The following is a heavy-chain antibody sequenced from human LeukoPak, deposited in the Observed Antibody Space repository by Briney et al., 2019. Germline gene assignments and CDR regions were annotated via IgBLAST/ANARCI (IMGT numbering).Heavy chain of an antibody. CDR2: IYSSGST. V-gene: IGHV4-59*01. CDR3: ARADPNASGYFYRFNWFDL. Sequence: SETLSLTCTVSGGSMSSYYWNWVRQPPGKGLKWIGNIYSSGSTDYNPSLKSRVTISLDTSKFQFSLRLNSVTAADTAVYYCARADPNASGYFYRFNWFDLWGQGTLVTVSS. D-gene: IGHD3-10*01. J-gene: IGHJ5*02. CDR1: GGSMSSYY.